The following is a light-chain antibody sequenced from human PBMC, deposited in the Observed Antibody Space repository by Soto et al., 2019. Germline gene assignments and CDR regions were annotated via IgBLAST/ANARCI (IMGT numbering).Light chain of an antibody. CDR3: QQRSNWPPWT. CDR2: DAS. Sequence: EIVLTQSPATLYLSPGERATLSCRASQSVSSYLAWYQPKPGQAPRLLIYDASNRATGIPARFSGSGSGTDFPLTISSLEPEDFAVYYCQQRSNWPPWTFGQGTKGEIK. J-gene: IGKJ1*01. CDR1: QSVSSY. V-gene: IGKV3-11*01.